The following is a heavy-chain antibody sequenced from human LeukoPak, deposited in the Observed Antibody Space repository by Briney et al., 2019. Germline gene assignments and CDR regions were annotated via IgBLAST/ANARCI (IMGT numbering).Heavy chain of an antibody. CDR1: GFTFSDYA. J-gene: IGHJ4*02. Sequence: GGSLRPSCAASGFTFSDYAMSWVRQAPGKGLEWVSAIKTSGDSTYYVDSVKGRFTISRDNSKNTLYLQMNSLRAEDTAVYYCARGRYSGTTYYFDYWGLGTLVTVSS. CDR2: IKTSGDST. CDR3: ARGRYSGTTYYFDY. V-gene: IGHV3-23*01. D-gene: IGHD5-12*01.